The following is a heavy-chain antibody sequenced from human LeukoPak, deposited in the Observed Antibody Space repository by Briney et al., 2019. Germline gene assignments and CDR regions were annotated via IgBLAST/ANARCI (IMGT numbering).Heavy chain of an antibody. CDR3: ARDGNPYRYYYDSSGYLRY. V-gene: IGHV3-48*04. J-gene: IGHJ4*02. D-gene: IGHD3-22*01. CDR1: GFTFSDYS. Sequence: PGGSLRLSCAASGFTFSDYSMNWVRQAPGKGLEWVSYISFSVNTKYYGDSVKGRFTISRDNAKNSLYLHMDSLRAEDTAVYYCARDGNPYRYYYDSSGYLRYWGQGTLVTVSS. CDR2: ISFSVNTK.